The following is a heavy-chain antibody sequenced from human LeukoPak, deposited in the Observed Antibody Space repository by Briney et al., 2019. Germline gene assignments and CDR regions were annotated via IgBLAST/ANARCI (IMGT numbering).Heavy chain of an antibody. CDR2: VYRGGGA. V-gene: IGHV3-53*01. J-gene: IGHJ4*02. CDR1: GFTVSSSF. Sequence: GGSLRLSCAASGFTVSSSFMSWVRQVPGKGLEWVSVVYRGGGADYADSVKGRFAISTDNSKNTLYLQMNSLRAEDTAVYYCVRPYSDDSGFYVYWGQGILVTVSS. D-gene: IGHD3-22*01. CDR3: VRPYSDDSGFYVY.